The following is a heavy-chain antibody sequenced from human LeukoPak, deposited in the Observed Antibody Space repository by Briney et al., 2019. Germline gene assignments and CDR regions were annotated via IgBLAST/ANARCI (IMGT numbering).Heavy chain of an antibody. D-gene: IGHD3-9*01. CDR3: SKVGNSRRYYAWLSICGYYFDY. Sequence: GVTLSLSCAASGFTFSSYSMIGLGQAPREALEWVSAVRGSGLRRDYADSVKGRFTISKVTSKNTLYVQMNSLTAETAALCRCSKVGNSRRYYAWLSICGYYFDYWGQGTLVTVSS. CDR1: GFTFSSYS. V-gene: IGHV3-23*01. J-gene: IGHJ4*02. CDR2: VRGSGLRR.